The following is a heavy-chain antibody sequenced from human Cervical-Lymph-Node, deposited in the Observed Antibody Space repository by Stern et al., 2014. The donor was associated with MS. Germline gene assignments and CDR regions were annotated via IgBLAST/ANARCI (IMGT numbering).Heavy chain of an antibody. J-gene: IGHJ5*02. CDR2: IKQDGSEK. Sequence: VQLVESGGGLVKPGGSLRLSCAASGFTFSSYWMSWVRQAPGKGLEWVANIKQDGSEKYYVDSVKGRFTISRDNAKNSLYLQMNSLRAEDTAVYYCARSLDYGDTNWFDPWGQGTLVTVSS. CDR1: GFTFSSYW. V-gene: IGHV3-7*01. CDR3: ARSLDYGDTNWFDP. D-gene: IGHD4-17*01.